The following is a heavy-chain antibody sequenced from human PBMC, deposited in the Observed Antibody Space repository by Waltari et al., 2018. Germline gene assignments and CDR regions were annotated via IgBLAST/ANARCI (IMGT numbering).Heavy chain of an antibody. Sequence: EVQLVESGGGLVQPGGHLRISCAVSGFTFSDYDMNWVRQAPGKGLEWLSYIYVSDNTIYYADSVKGRFTISKDNAKDSLYLQMNSLRAEDTAVYYCARGSGFDSWGQGTLVTVSS. CDR3: ARGSGFDS. D-gene: IGHD1-26*01. J-gene: IGHJ4*02. CDR1: GFTFSDYD. CDR2: IYVSDNTI. V-gene: IGHV3-48*03.